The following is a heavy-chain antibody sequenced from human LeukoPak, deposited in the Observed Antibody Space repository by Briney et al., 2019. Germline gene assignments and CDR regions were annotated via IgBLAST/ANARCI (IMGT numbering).Heavy chain of an antibody. CDR3: VTYYYGSSAPKRNY. D-gene: IGHD3-22*01. CDR1: GGSFSGYY. CDR2: INHSGST. J-gene: IGHJ4*02. V-gene: IGHV4-34*01. Sequence: SETLSLTCAVYGGSFSGYYWSWIRQPPGKGLEWIGEINHSGSTNYNPSLKSRATISVDTSKNQFSLKLSSVTAADTAVYYCVTYYYGSSAPKRNYWGQGILVTVSS.